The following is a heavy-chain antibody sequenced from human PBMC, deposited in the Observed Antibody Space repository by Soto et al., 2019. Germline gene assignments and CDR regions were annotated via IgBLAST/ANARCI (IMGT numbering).Heavy chain of an antibody. CDR3: AKDSFSRNGIHDPFDI. D-gene: IGHD2-8*01. Sequence: EAQLLESGGGLVQPGGSLRLSCAASGFIFREYAMSWVRQAPGKGLEWVSVVGGRGGGIYYADSVRGRFIVSRDDSSDTLYLQMDRLIVEDTAIYYCAKDSFSRNGIHDPFDIWGQGTMVTVSS. CDR2: VGGRGGGI. J-gene: IGHJ3*02. V-gene: IGHV3-23*01. CDR1: GFIFREYA.